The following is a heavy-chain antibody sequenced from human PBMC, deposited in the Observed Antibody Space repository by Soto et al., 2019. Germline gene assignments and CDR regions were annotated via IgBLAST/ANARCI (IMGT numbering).Heavy chain of an antibody. CDR3: ARDWAGIAVAGPGDY. D-gene: IGHD6-19*01. CDR1: GYTFTSYY. J-gene: IGHJ4*02. V-gene: IGHV1-46*01. CDR2: INPSGGST. Sequence: ASVKVCCKASGYTFTSYYMHWVRQAPGQGLEWMGIINPSGGSTSYAQKFQGRVTMTRDTSTSTVYMELSSLRSEDTAVYYCARDWAGIAVAGPGDYWGQGTLVTVSS.